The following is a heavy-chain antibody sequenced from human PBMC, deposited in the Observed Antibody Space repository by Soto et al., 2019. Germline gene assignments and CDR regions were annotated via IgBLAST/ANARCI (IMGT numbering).Heavy chain of an antibody. D-gene: IGHD5-12*01. CDR2: INAGNGNT. J-gene: IGHJ3*02. V-gene: IGHV1-3*01. CDR3: ARTDIVATKAFDI. Sequence: ASVKVSCKASGYTFTSYAMHWVRQAPGQRLEWMGWINAGNGNTKYSQKFQGRVTITRDTSASTAYMELSSLRSEDTAVYYCARTDIVATKAFDIWGQGNPGHRLL. CDR1: GYTFTSYA.